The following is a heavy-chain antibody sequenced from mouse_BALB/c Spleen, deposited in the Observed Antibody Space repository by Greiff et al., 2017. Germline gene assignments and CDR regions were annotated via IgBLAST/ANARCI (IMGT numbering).Heavy chain of an antibody. CDR1: GYTFTDYW. J-gene: IGHJ2*01. D-gene: IGHD3-3*01. V-gene: IGHV1-69*01. CDR3: ARRAASRGPFDY. Sequence: VQLQQPGAELVMPGASVKMSCKASGYTFTDYWMHWVKQRPGQGLEWIGAIDTSHSYTSYNQKFKGKATLTVDESSSTAYMQLSSLTSEDSAVYYCARRAASRGPFDYWGQGTTLTVSS. CDR2: IDTSHSYT.